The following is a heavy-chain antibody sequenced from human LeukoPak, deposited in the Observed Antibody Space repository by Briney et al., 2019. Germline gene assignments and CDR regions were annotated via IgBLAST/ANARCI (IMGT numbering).Heavy chain of an antibody. J-gene: IGHJ4*02. CDR2: IGGSGGST. CDR3: ARGVSPLNYYFDY. D-gene: IGHD6-13*01. V-gene: IGHV3-23*01. CDR1: GFTFSTYA. Sequence: PGGSLRLSCAASGFTFSTYAMSWVRQAPGKGLEWVSAIGGSGGSTYYADSVKGRSTISRDNSKNTLYLQMNSLRAEDTAVYYCARGVSPLNYYFDYWGQGTLVTVSS.